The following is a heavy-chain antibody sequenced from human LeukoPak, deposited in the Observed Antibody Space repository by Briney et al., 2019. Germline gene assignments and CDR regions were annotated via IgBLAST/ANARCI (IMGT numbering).Heavy chain of an antibody. V-gene: IGHV4-59*08. Sequence: SETLSLTCTVSGGSISSDYWSWIRQPPGKGLEWIGYMYYSGSTNYDPSLKSRVTISVDTSKNQFSLRLSSATAADTAVYYCARGPLYGSGNYYFDSWGQGTLVTVSS. CDR1: GGSISSDY. D-gene: IGHD3-10*01. CDR2: MYYSGST. J-gene: IGHJ5*01. CDR3: ARGPLYGSGNYYFDS.